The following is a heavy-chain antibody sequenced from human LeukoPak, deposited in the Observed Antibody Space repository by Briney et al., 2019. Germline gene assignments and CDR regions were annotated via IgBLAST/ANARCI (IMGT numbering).Heavy chain of an antibody. D-gene: IGHD6-6*01. CDR1: GYSFTSYW. V-gene: IGHV5-51*01. CDR3: ARHTRYSSSFRVFDY. J-gene: IGHJ4*02. Sequence: GESLKISCKGSGYSFTSYWIGWVRQMPGKGLEWMGIIYVGDSETRYSLSFQGQVTISADKSISTAYLQWSSLKASDSAMYYCARHTRYSSSFRVFDYWGQGTLVTVSS. CDR2: IYVGDSET.